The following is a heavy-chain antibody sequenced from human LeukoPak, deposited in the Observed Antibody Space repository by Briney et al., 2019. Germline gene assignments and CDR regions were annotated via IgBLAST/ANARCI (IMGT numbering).Heavy chain of an antibody. Sequence: SQTLSLTCAISEDSVSSNSAAWNWIRQSPPRGLEWLGRTYYRSKWYNDYAVSVKSRITINPDTSKNQFSLQLNAVTPEDTAVYYCASTGDDFDYWGQGTLVTVSS. J-gene: IGHJ4*02. CDR1: EDSVSSNSAA. V-gene: IGHV6-1*01. CDR3: ASTGDDFDY. CDR2: TYYRSKWYN. D-gene: IGHD7-27*01.